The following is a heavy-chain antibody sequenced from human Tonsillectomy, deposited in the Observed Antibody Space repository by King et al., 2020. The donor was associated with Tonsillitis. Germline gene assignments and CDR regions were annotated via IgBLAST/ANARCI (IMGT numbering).Heavy chain of an antibody. J-gene: IGHJ3*02. Sequence: QLVQSGGGVVQPGRSLRLSCAASGFTFSSYGMHWVRQAPGKGREWVAVISYDGSNKYYADSVKGRFTISRDNSKKTLYLQMNSLRAEDTAVYYCAVFSESGYYTTGDDAFDIWGQGTMVTVSS. CDR2: ISYDGSNK. CDR1: GFTFSSYG. V-gene: IGHV3-30*03. D-gene: IGHD3-3*01. CDR3: AVFSESGYYTTGDDAFDI.